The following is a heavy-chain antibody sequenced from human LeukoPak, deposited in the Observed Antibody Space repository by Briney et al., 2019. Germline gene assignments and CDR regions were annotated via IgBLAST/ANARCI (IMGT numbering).Heavy chain of an antibody. J-gene: IGHJ4*02. CDR1: GFTFSSYG. Sequence: GGSLRLSCAASGFTFSSYGMHWVRQAPGKGLEWVAVISYDGSNKYYAYSVKGRFTLSRDNSKNTLYLQMNSLRAEDTAVYYCAKVRFDYWGQGTLVTVSS. V-gene: IGHV3-30*18. CDR2: ISYDGSNK. CDR3: AKVRFDY.